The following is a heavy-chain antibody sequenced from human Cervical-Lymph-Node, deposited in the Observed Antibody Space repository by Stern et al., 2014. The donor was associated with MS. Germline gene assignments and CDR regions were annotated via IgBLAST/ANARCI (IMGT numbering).Heavy chain of an antibody. V-gene: IGHV2-5*02. CDR1: GLSLSTSGVG. Sequence: QVTLRESGPTLVKPTQTLTLTWTFSGLSLSTSGVGVGWIRQPPGKALEWLGFIYWDDSKRYSPSLKNRLTITKDTSKNQVVLTMNNMDPVDTATFYCATHAPGVVPAALDYWGQGTLVTVS. CDR2: IYWDDSK. D-gene: IGHD2-2*01. J-gene: IGHJ4*02. CDR3: ATHAPGVVPAALDY.